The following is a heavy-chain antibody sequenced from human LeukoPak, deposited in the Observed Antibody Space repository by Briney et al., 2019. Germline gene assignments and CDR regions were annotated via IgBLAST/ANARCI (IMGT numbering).Heavy chain of an antibody. D-gene: IGHD6-19*01. J-gene: IGHJ4*02. V-gene: IGHV3-66*01. Sequence: PGGPLRLSCAASGFTVSSNYMSWVRAAPGKGLEWGSVIYSGGSTYYADSVKGRFTISRDNSKNTLYLQMNSLRAEDTAVYYCARGGSGWSPFDYWGQGTLVTVSS. CDR1: GFTVSSNY. CDR3: ARGGSGWSPFDY. CDR2: IYSGGST.